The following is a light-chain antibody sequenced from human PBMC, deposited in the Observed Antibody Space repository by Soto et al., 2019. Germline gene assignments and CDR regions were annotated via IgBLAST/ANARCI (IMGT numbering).Light chain of an antibody. CDR1: GSDVGGYNY. J-gene: IGLJ1*01. CDR3: SSYAGSNNYV. Sequence: QSALTQPPSASGSPGQSVTISCTGTGSDVGGYNYGSWYQQHPGKAPRLIIYEVSTRPSGVPDRFSGYKSGNTASLTVSGLQAEDEADYYCSSYAGSNNYVFGTGPKVTVL. V-gene: IGLV2-8*01. CDR2: EVS.